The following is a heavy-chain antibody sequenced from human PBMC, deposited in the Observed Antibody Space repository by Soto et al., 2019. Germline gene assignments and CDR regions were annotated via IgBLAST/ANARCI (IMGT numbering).Heavy chain of an antibody. J-gene: IGHJ5*02. Sequence: QVQLQESGPGLVKPSETLSLTCTVSGGSISSNYWSWIRQPPGKGLEWIGYIYYSGSTKYNPSLNSRVTISVDPSKNQFSLRLSSVTAADTAVYYCVNGGCSGGSCYPWISWFDPWGQGTLVTVSS. CDR3: VNGGCSGGSCYPWISWFDP. CDR1: GGSISSNY. V-gene: IGHV4-59*08. CDR2: IYYSGST. D-gene: IGHD2-15*01.